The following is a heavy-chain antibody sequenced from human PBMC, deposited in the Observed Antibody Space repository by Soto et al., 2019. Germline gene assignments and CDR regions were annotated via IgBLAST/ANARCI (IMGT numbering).Heavy chain of an antibody. CDR1: GFDFINHW. J-gene: IGHJ6*03. Sequence: GGFKRLSCIASGFDFINHWMNRVRQGPGKGLEWVATLKQDGSERYYVDSVKGRFTISRDNAKNSLYLQMNSLRAEDTAVYYCAREGDWNYGGGHYYYYYYMDVWGKGTTVTVSS. V-gene: IGHV3-7*01. CDR2: LKQDGSER. CDR3: AREGDWNYGGGHYYYYYYMDV. D-gene: IGHD1-7*01.